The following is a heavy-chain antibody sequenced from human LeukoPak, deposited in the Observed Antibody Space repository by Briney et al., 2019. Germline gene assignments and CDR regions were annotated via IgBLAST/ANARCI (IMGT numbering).Heavy chain of an antibody. J-gene: IGHJ4*02. Sequence: GGSLRLSCAASGLTFSSYGMHWVRQAPGKGLEWVAFIRYDGSNKYYADSVKGRFTISRDNSKNTLYLQMNSLRAEDTAVYYCAKDRAIAAAGFHVTHLDYWGQGTLVTVSS. V-gene: IGHV3-30*02. CDR2: IRYDGSNK. CDR1: GLTFSSYG. CDR3: AKDRAIAAAGFHVTHLDY. D-gene: IGHD6-13*01.